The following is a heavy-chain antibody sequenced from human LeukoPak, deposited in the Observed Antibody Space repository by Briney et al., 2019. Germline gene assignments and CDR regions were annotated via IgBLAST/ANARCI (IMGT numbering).Heavy chain of an antibody. CDR3: ARMTTVVTRGDY. V-gene: IGHV1-69*13. CDR2: IIPIFGAA. Sequence: SVKVSCKASGGTFSSYAISWVRQAPGQGLEWMGGIIPIFGAANYAQKFQGRVTITADESTSTAYMELSSLRSEDTAVYYCARMTTVVTRGDYWGQGTLVTVSS. CDR1: GGTFSSYA. D-gene: IGHD4-23*01. J-gene: IGHJ4*02.